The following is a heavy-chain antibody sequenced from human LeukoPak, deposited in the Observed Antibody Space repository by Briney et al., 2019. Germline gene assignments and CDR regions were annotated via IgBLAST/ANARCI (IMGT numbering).Heavy chain of an antibody. Sequence: GGSLRLSCAASGFTFSSYSTNWVRQAPGKGLEWVSYISSSSSTIYYADSVKGRFTISRDNAKNSLYLQMNSLRAEDTAVYYCARALYYYGSGSYYLDYWGQGTLVTVSS. CDR3: ARALYYYGSGSYYLDY. CDR2: ISSSSSTI. D-gene: IGHD3-10*01. V-gene: IGHV3-48*01. CDR1: GFTFSSYS. J-gene: IGHJ4*02.